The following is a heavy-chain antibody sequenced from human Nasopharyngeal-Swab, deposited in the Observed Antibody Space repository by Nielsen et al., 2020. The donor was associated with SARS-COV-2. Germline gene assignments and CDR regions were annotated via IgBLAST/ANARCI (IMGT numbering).Heavy chain of an antibody. V-gene: IGHV1-69*13. Sequence: SVKVSCKASGGTFSSYAISWVRQAPGQGLEWMGGIIPIFGTANYAQKFQGRVTITADESTSTAYMELSSLRSEDTAVYYCARVKVGATTWGYYYYYMDVWGKGTTVTVSS. CDR3: ARVKVGATTWGYYYYYMDV. CDR1: GGTFSSYA. J-gene: IGHJ6*03. CDR2: IIPIFGTA. D-gene: IGHD1-26*01.